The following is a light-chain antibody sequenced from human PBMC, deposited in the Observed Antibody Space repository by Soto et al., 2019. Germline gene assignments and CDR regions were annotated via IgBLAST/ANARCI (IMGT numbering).Light chain of an antibody. Sequence: EFVLTQSPGTLSLSPGERATLSCRASQTVRNNYLAWYQQKPGQAPRLLIYGASTRATGIPARFSGSGSGTEFTLTISSLQSEDFAVYYCQQYNNWPRTFGQGTKVDIK. CDR1: QTVRNN. V-gene: IGKV3-15*01. J-gene: IGKJ1*01. CDR3: QQYNNWPRT. CDR2: GAS.